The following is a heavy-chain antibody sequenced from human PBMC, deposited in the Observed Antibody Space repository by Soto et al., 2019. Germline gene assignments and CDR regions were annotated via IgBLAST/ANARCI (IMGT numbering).Heavy chain of an antibody. CDR3: AYRALYSGSYWDGGYFDS. CDR1: GFSLHTSGVG. CDR2: IYWDDDK. J-gene: IGHJ4*02. V-gene: IGHV2-5*02. D-gene: IGHD1-26*01. Sequence: QITLRESGPTRVRPTQTLSLTCTFSGFSLHTSGVGVGWIRQPPGKALEWLALIYWDDDKRYSPSLKSRLSITKDTSENRVVLTTTNMDPADTATYYCAYRALYSGSYWDGGYFDSWGQGTLITVSS.